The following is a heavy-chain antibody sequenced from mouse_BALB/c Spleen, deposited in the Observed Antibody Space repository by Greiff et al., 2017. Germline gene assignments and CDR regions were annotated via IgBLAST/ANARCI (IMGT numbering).Heavy chain of an antibody. V-gene: IGHV10-1*02. CDR2: IRSKSNNYAT. J-gene: IGHJ4*01. CDR1: GFTFNTYA. D-gene: IGHD4-1*01. Sequence: DVKLVESGGGLVQPKGSLKLSCAASGFTFNTYAMNWVRQAPGKGLEWVARIRSKSNNYATYYADSVKDRFTISRDDSQSMLYLQMNNLKTEDTAMYYCVRGATGAMDYWGQGTSVTVSS. CDR3: VRGATGAMDY.